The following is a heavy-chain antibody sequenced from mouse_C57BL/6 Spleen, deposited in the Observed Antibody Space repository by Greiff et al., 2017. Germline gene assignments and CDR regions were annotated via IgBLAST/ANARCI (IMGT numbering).Heavy chain of an antibody. Sequence: QVQLKQPGAELVKPGASVKLSCKASGYTFTSYWMHWVKQRPGQGLEWIGMIHPNSGSTNYNEKFKSKATLTVDKSSSTAYMQLSSLTSEDSAVYYCFTTVVAKGYWGQGTTLTVSS. D-gene: IGHD1-1*01. J-gene: IGHJ2*01. V-gene: IGHV1-64*01. CDR3: FTTVVAKGY. CDR2: IHPNSGST. CDR1: GYTFTSYW.